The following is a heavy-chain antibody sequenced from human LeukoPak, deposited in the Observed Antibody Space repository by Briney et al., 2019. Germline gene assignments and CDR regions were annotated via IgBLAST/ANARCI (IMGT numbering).Heavy chain of an antibody. D-gene: IGHD6-6*01. V-gene: IGHV1-8*01. CDR3: ARHSSSSGYYYYMDV. CDR2: MNPNSGNT. J-gene: IGHJ6*03. CDR1: GYTFTSYD. Sequence: GASVKVSCKASGYTFTSYDINWVRQATGQGLEWMGWMNPNSGNTGYAQKFQGRVTMTRNTSISTAYMELSSLRSEDTAVYYCARHSSSSGYYYYMDVWGKGTTVTVSS.